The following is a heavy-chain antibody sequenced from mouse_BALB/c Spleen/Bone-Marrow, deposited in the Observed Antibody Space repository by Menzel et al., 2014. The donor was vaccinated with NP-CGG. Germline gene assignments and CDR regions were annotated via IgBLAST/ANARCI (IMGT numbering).Heavy chain of an antibody. J-gene: IGHJ2*01. CDR2: IRNKANGYTT. V-gene: IGHV7-3*02. CDR1: GFTFTDYY. D-gene: IGHD1-1*01. Sequence: EVKLMESGGGLVQPGGSLRLSCATSGFTFTDYYMSWVRQPPGKALEWLGFIRNKANGYTTEYSASVKGRFTISRDNSQSILYLRMNTLRAEDSATYYCARDAGYFYGSSFDYWGQGTTLTVSS. CDR3: ARDAGYFYGSSFDY.